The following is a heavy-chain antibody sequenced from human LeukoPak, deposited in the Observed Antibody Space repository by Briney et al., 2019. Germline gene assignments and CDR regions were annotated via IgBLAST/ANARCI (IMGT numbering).Heavy chain of an antibody. CDR2: IRNKAKSYAT. V-gene: IGHV3-73*01. D-gene: IGHD3-22*01. CDR1: GFTFSDSA. J-gene: IGHJ3*02. Sequence: GGSLKLSCAASGFTFSDSAMHWVRQASGKGLEWVGRIRNKAKSYATAYAESVKGRFTISRDDSKNTAYLQMNSLKTEDTAVYYCTHYYDSSGYYGAFDIWGQGTVVTVSS. CDR3: THYYDSSGYYGAFDI.